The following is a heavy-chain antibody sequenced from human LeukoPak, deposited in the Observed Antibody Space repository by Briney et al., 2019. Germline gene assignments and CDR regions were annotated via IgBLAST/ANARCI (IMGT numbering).Heavy chain of an antibody. CDR1: GFTFSSNW. D-gene: IGHD6-19*01. V-gene: IGHV3-7*04. J-gene: IGHJ3*01. CDR3: AGISGGWSRGAFDV. CDR2: IKQDGSEN. Sequence: GGSLRLSCEVSGFTFSSNWMSWVRQAPGKGLEWVANIKQDGSENYDVDSVKGRFTISRDNARSSLYLQMNRPRGEDTAGYYCAGISGGWSRGAFDVWGQGTMVTVSS.